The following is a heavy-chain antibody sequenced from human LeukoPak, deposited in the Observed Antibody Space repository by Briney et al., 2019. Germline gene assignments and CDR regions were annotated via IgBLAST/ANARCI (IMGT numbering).Heavy chain of an antibody. V-gene: IGHV4-59*02. J-gene: IGHJ4*02. CDR3: ARGRARGYSYAVRGDFDY. Sequence: SETLSLTCSVSGDSVSIYYWGWIRQPPGKGLEWIGYIYYSGSTNYNPSLKSRVTISVDTSKNQFSLKLSSVTAADTAEYYCARGRARGYSYAVRGDFDYWGQGTLVTVSS. CDR2: IYYSGST. CDR1: GDSVSIYY. D-gene: IGHD5-18*01.